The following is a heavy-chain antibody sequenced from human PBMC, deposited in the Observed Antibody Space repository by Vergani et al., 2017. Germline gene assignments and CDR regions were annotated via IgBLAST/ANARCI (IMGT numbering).Heavy chain of an antibody. CDR3: ARDQRPAVTTPPEPHYYGMDV. CDR1: GGSFSGYY. V-gene: IGHV4-34*01. J-gene: IGHJ6*02. CDR2: INHSGST. Sequence: QVQLQQWGAGLLKPSETLSLTCAVYGGSFSGYYWSWIRQPPGKGLEWIGEINHSGSTNYNPSLKSRVTISVDTSKNQFSLKLSSVTAADTAVYYCARDQRPAVTTPPEPHYYGMDVWGQGTTVTVSS. D-gene: IGHD4-17*01.